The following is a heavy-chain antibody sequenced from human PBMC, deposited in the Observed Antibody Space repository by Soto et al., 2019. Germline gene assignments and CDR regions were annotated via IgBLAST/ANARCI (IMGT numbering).Heavy chain of an antibody. CDR2: INHSGST. CDR3: AIGFPFDSSAYHLDY. J-gene: IGHJ4*02. Sequence: QVQLQQWGAGLLKPSETLSLTCALYGGSFSGYYWSWIRQPPGKGLEWIGEINHSGSTNYNPSLKSPVTTSVDTPKSQFSLWVRSVSAANTAVDYWAIGFPFDSSAYHLDYCGQGTVVTVSS. CDR1: GGSFSGYY. D-gene: IGHD3-22*01. V-gene: IGHV4-34*02.